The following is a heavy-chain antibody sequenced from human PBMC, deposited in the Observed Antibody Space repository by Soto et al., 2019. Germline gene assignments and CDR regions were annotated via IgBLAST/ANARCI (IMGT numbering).Heavy chain of an antibody. D-gene: IGHD6-19*01. CDR2: IYDSGST. CDR1: GGSISSGGYH. CDR3: ASQATGWYPDY. Sequence: QVELQESGPGLVKPSQTLSLTCTVSGGSISSGGYHWSWVRQHPGKGLEWIGYIYDSGSTYYNPSLKSRVTISVDTSKNQFSLKLTSVTAADTAVYYCASQATGWYPDYWGQGTLVTVSS. J-gene: IGHJ4*02. V-gene: IGHV4-31*03.